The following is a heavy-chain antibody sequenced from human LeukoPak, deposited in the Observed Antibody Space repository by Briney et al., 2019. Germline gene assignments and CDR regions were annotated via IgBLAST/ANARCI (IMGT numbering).Heavy chain of an antibody. CDR2: IYYSGST. D-gene: IGHD1-7*01. CDR1: GGSISSYY. CDR3: ARSNYAPLRFDP. J-gene: IGHJ5*02. V-gene: IGHV4-59*01. Sequence: ASETLSLTCTVSGGSISSYYWSWIRQTPGKGLEWIGYIYYSGSTNYNPSLKSRVTISVDTSKNQFSLKLSSVTAADTAVYYCARSNYAPLRFDPWGQGTLVTVSS.